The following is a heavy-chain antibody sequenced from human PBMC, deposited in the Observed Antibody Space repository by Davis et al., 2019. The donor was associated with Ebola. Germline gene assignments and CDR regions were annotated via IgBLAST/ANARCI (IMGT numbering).Heavy chain of an antibody. V-gene: IGHV4-59*08. CDR2: VYYSGST. Sequence: MPSETLSLTCAVSGGSISDYYWTWIRQPPGKGLEWIGYVYYSGSTTYSPSLKSRVTTSVDTSKNQFSLKLDSVTAADTAVYYCARQSYHHDSRGLTWGGMDVWGQGTTVTVSS. J-gene: IGHJ6*02. CDR1: GGSISDYY. D-gene: IGHD3-22*01. CDR3: ARQSYHHDSRGLTWGGMDV.